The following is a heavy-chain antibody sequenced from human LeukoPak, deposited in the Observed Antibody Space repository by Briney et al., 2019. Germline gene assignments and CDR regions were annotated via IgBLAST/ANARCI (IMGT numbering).Heavy chain of an antibody. CDR1: GYSISSGYY. J-gene: IGHJ2*01. CDR2: IYHSGRT. Sequence: SETLSLTCAVSGYSISSGYYWGWIRQPPGKGLEWLGSIYHSGRTFYNTSLKSRVTISVDTSKIQFSPKLSPVTGADTAVYYCARLGYSYGSDWYFDFWGRGTLVTVSS. D-gene: IGHD5-18*01. V-gene: IGHV4-38-2*01. CDR3: ARLGYSYGSDWYFDF.